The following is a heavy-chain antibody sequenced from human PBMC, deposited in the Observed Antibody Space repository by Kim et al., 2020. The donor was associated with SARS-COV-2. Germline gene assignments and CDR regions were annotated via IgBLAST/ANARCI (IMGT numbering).Heavy chain of an antibody. CDR1: GFTFTNYY. D-gene: IGHD2-21*02. Sequence: GGSLRLSCAASGFTFTNYYMSWVRQAPGKGLEWVANINQDGREKNYVDPVKGRFTISRDNPDNSLFLQMNSPRVEDTAVYYCATCGGDCYTISSWGQG. CDR2: INQDGREK. J-gene: IGHJ5*02. CDR3: ATCGGDCYTISS. V-gene: IGHV3-7*03.